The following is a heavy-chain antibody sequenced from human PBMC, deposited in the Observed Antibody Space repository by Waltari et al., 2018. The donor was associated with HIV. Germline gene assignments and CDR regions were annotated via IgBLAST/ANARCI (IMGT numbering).Heavy chain of an antibody. D-gene: IGHD2-2*01. CDR1: GYSSTSYW. CDR3: FVVVVPAAPSGGY. V-gene: IGHV5-51*01. Sequence: EVQLVQSGAEVKKPGASLKISRKGSGYSSTSYWIGLVRQMPGKGLEWMGIIYPGDSDTRYSPSFQGQVTISADKSISTAYLQWSSLKASDTAMYYCFVVVVPAAPSGGYWGQGTLVTVSS. CDR2: IYPGDSDT. J-gene: IGHJ4*02.